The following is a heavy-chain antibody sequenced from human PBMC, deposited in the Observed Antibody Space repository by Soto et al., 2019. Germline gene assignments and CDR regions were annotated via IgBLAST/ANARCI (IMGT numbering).Heavy chain of an antibody. J-gene: IGHJ6*02. CDR3: AREGGYDSSGYYSYYYYGMDV. Sequence: ATKSLTCAVYGGSFSGYYWSWLRPPNGEGLEGIGRINTSGITNYNPSLKSRVTMSVDTSKNQFSLKLSSVTAADTAVYYCAREGGYDSSGYYSYYYYGMDVWGQGPTVTVS. D-gene: IGHD3-22*01. CDR2: INTSGIT. CDR1: GGSFSGYY. V-gene: IGHV4-59*10.